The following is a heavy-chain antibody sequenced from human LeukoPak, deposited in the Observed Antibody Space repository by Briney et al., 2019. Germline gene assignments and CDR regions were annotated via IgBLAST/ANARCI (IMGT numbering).Heavy chain of an antibody. D-gene: IGHD6-19*01. Sequence: SETLSLTFCVFGGSIISHYCSSIRQTPGKGRGWVGYIYYSAGTNHTPYLKSRVTISVDTSKNQISLKLNSVTAADTAVYYCAREGPVSSGWYWTWGQGTLVTVSS. CDR1: GGSIISHY. CDR2: IYYSAGT. V-gene: IGHV4-59*11. CDR3: AREGPVSSGWYWT. J-gene: IGHJ5*02.